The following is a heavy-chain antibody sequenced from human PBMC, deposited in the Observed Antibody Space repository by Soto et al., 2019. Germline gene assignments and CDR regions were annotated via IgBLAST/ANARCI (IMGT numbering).Heavy chain of an antibody. CDR1: GFTFSSYA. D-gene: IGHD2-8*01. Sequence: GGSLRLSCAASGFTFSSYAMHWVRQAPGKGLEWVAVISYDGSDKYYADSVKGRFTISRDNSKNTLYLQMNSLRAEDTAVYYCASERRVCTNGVCYEAFDIWGQGTMVTVSS. CDR3: ASERRVCTNGVCYEAFDI. J-gene: IGHJ3*02. V-gene: IGHV3-30-3*01. CDR2: ISYDGSDK.